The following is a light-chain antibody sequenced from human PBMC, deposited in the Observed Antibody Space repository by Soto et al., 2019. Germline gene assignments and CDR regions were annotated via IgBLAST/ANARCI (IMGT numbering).Light chain of an antibody. J-gene: IGLJ2*01. CDR1: SSDVGSYNL. CDR3: YSYAGSNTLV. V-gene: IGLV2-23*01. CDR2: EAN. Sequence: QSALTQPASVSGSPGQSITISCTGTSSDVGSYNLVSWYQQHPGKAHKLIIYEANKRPSGVSNRFSASKSGNTASLTISGLQAEDEADYYCYSYAGSNTLVFGGGTKVTVL.